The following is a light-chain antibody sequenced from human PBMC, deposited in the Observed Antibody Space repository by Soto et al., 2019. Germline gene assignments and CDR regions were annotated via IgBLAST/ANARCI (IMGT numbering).Light chain of an antibody. J-gene: IGKJ3*01. Sequence: DIQMTQSPSSLSASVGDRVTITCRASQSISRYLNWYQQKPGKAPKLLIYAASSLQSGVPSRFSGSGSGTDFTLPISSLQPEDFAPYYCQQSYSTPLFTFGPGTRVDI. V-gene: IGKV1-39*01. CDR1: QSISRY. CDR3: QQSYSTPLFT. CDR2: AAS.